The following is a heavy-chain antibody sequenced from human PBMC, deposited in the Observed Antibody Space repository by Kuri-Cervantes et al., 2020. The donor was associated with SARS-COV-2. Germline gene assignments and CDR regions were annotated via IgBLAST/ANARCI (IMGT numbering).Heavy chain of an antibody. CDR2: IYYSGST. CDR3: ARLGDFWSGSQIYGMDV. Sequence: SETLSLTCTVSGGSISSSISSSSYCWGWIRQPPGKGLEWIGSIYYSGSTYYNPSLKSRVTISVDTSKNQFSLKLSSVTAADTAVYYCARLGDFWSGSQIYGMDVWGQGTTVTVSS. CDR1: GGSISSSISSSSYC. V-gene: IGHV4-39*01. D-gene: IGHD3-3*01. J-gene: IGHJ6*02.